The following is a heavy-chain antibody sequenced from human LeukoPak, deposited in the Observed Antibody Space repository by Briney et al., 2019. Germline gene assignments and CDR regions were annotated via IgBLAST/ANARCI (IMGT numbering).Heavy chain of an antibody. CDR3: ARVRNQPETGEGYFDY. CDR1: GFTFSSYS. CDR2: ISSSSSYI. V-gene: IGHV3-21*01. J-gene: IGHJ4*02. D-gene: IGHD7-27*01. Sequence: PGGSLRLSCAASGFTFSSYSMNWVRQAPGKGLEWVSSISSSSSYIYYADSAKGRFTISRDNAKNSLYLQMNSLRAEDTAVYYCARVRNQPETGEGYFDYWGQGTLVTVSS.